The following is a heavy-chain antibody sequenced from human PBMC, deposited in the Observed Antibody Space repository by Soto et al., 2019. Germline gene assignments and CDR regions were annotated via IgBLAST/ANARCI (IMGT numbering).Heavy chain of an antibody. V-gene: IGHV3-30-3*01. Sequence: GGSLRLSCAASGFTFSSYAMHWVRQAPGKGLEWVAVISYDGSNKYYADSVKGRFTISRDNSKNTLYLQMNSLRAEDTAVYYCAREGGVAVAAYYFDYWGQGTLVTVSS. CDR1: GFTFSSYA. J-gene: IGHJ4*02. D-gene: IGHD6-19*01. CDR2: ISYDGSNK. CDR3: AREGGVAVAAYYFDY.